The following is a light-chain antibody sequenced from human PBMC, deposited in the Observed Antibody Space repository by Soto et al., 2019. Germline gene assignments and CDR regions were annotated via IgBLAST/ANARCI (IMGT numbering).Light chain of an antibody. CDR1: QSVSSY. V-gene: IGKV3-11*01. CDR3: QQRSNWPRR. Sequence: EIVLTHSRATPSLPPGETATLSFRSSQSVSSYLASYQQKPGQAPRLLIYAASNRATGMPARFSGSGFRPDFTLTISSLEPEDFAVYYCQQRSNWPRRFGKGTKVDSK. CDR2: AAS. J-gene: IGKJ1*01.